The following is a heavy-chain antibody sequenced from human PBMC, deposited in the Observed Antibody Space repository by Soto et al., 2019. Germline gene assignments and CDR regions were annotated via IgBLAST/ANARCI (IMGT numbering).Heavy chain of an antibody. V-gene: IGHV1-69*02. CDR1: GGTFSSYT. CDR3: ATRKSPLDCSSPRCYETY. D-gene: IGHD2-2*01. J-gene: IGHJ1*01. Sequence: SVKVSCKASGGTFSSYTISWVRQAPGQGLEWMGRIIPILGIANYAQKFQGRVTITADKSTSTAYMELSSLRSEDTAVYYCATRKSPLDCSSPRCYETYWGQRTLVTVSS. CDR2: IIPILGIA.